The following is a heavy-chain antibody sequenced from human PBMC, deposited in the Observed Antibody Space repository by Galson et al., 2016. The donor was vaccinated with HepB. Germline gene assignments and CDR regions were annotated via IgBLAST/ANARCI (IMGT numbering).Heavy chain of an antibody. CDR3: ARDSYSSFYFDY. J-gene: IGHJ4*02. Sequence: SLRLSCAASGFAVSTNYMNWVRQAPGKGLEWVSVIYSGGSTYYADSVKGRFTISRDTSKNMVYLQMSSLGADDTAVYYCARDSYSSFYFDYWGQGTLVTVTS. CDR2: IYSGGST. D-gene: IGHD4-11*01. V-gene: IGHV3-53*01. CDR1: GFAVSTNY.